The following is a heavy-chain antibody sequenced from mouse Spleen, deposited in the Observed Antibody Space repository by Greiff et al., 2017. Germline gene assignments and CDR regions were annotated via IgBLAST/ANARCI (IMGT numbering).Heavy chain of an antibody. CDR2: ISYDGSN. Sequence: EVQLQESGPGLVKPSQSLSLTCSVTGYSITSGYYWNWIRQFPGNKLEWMGYISYDGSNNYNPSLKNRISITRDTSKNQFFLKLNSVTTEDTATYYCARDGNYDSYAMDDWGQGTSVTVSS. D-gene: IGHD2-4*01. V-gene: IGHV3-6*01. CDR1: GYSITSGYY. CDR3: ARDGNYDSYAMDD. J-gene: IGHJ4*01.